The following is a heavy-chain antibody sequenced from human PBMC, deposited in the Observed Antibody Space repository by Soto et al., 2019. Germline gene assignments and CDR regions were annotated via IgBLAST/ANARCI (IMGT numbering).Heavy chain of an antibody. V-gene: IGHV2-5*01. D-gene: IGHD3-3*01. CDR2: IYWNDDK. Sequence: SGPTLVNPTQTLTLTCTFSGFSLSTSGVGVGWIRQPPGKALEWLALIYWNDDKRHSPSLKSRLTITKDTSKNQVVLTMTNMDPVDTPTYYCANSLRLLYYFVYRGPGTLVTVSS. CDR3: ANSLRLLYYFVY. CDR1: GFSLSTSGVG. J-gene: IGHJ4*02.